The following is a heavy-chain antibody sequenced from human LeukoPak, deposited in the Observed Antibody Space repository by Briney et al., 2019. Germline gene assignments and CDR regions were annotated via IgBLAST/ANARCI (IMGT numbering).Heavy chain of an antibody. CDR3: ARRRLTTVSHGAFDI. D-gene: IGHD4-11*01. V-gene: IGHV4-38-2*01. Sequence: PSETLSLTCAVSGYSISSGYYWGWIRQPPGKGLEWIGSIYHSGSTYYNPSLKSRVTISVDTSKSQFSLKLSSVTAADTAVYYCARRRLTTVSHGAFDIWGQGTMVTVSS. J-gene: IGHJ3*02. CDR2: IYHSGST. CDR1: GYSISSGYY.